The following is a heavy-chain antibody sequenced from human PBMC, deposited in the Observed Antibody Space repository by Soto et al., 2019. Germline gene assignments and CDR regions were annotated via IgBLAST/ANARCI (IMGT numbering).Heavy chain of an antibody. J-gene: IGHJ6*02. D-gene: IGHD6-13*01. CDR3: ARDMEVRYSSFYYGMDV. CDR2: TYYRSKWYN. CDR1: GDSVSSNSAA. V-gene: IGHV6-1*01. Sequence: QVQLQQSGPGLVKPSQTLSLTCAISGDSVSSNSAAWNWIRQSPSRGLEWLGRTYYRSKWYNDYAVSVKSRITINPDTSKNQFSLQLNSVTPEDTAVYYCARDMEVRYSSFYYGMDVWGQGTTVTVSS.